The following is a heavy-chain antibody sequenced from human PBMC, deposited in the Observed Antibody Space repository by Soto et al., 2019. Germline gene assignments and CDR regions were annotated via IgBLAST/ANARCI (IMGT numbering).Heavy chain of an antibody. Sequence: QVQLVQSGAEVKKPGSSVKDSCKASGGTLSSYAIRWVRQAPGQGLEWMGGIIPIFGTANYAQKFQGRVTITADESTSTAYMELSSLRSEDTVVYYCARATVEMATGSDYWGQGTLVTVSS. CDR2: IIPIFGTA. CDR3: ARATVEMATGSDY. CDR1: GGTLSSYA. J-gene: IGHJ4*02. V-gene: IGHV1-69*12. D-gene: IGHD5-12*01.